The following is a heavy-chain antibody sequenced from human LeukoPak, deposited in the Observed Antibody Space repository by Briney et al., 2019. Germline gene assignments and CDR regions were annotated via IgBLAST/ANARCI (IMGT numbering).Heavy chain of an antibody. V-gene: IGHV4-39*01. Sequence: SSETLSLTCTVSGGSISSSSYYWGWIRQPPGKGLEWIGSIYYSGSTYYNPSLKSRVTISVDTSKNQFSLKLSSVTAADTAVYYCARHYIVVVPAAIHNWFDPWGQGTLVTVSS. CDR3: ARHYIVVVPAAIHNWFDP. D-gene: IGHD2-2*01. CDR1: GGSISSSSYY. CDR2: IYYSGST. J-gene: IGHJ5*02.